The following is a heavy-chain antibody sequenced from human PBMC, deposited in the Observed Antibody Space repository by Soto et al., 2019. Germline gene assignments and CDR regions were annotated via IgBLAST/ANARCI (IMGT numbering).Heavy chain of an antibody. V-gene: IGHV4-31*03. D-gene: IGHD2-15*01. Sequence: SETLSLTCTVSGGSISSGGYYWSWIRQHPGKGLEWIGYIYYSGSTYYNPSLKSRVTISVDTSKNQFSLKLSSVTAADTAVYYCARGTLKEYCSGGSCQYYYYGMDVWGQGTTVTVSS. CDR1: GGSISSGGYY. CDR3: ARGTLKEYCSGGSCQYYYYGMDV. CDR2: IYYSGST. J-gene: IGHJ6*02.